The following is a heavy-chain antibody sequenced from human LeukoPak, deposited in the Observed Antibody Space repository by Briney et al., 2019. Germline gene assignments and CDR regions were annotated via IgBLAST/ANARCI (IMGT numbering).Heavy chain of an antibody. CDR1: GGSISSYH. Sequence: SETLSLTCTVSGGSISSYHWSWIRQPAGKGLEWVGRIYTSGSTNYNPSLKSRVTMSVDTSKNQFSLKLSSVTAADTAVYYCARDMWELLPPYYYYMDVWGKGTTVTVSS. CDR3: ARDMWELLPPYYYYMDV. CDR2: IYTSGST. J-gene: IGHJ6*03. D-gene: IGHD1-26*01. V-gene: IGHV4-4*07.